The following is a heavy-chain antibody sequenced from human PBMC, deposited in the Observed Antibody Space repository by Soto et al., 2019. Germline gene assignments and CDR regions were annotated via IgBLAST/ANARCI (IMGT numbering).Heavy chain of an antibody. CDR2: LFYTGHT. V-gene: IGHV4-39*01. D-gene: IGHD2-15*01. J-gene: IGHJ5*02. CDR1: GHSMSNTDYF. CDR3: ARQCRGVTCHWFVP. Sequence: SETLSLTCTVSGHSMSNTDYFWGWIRQTPWSDLQWIGSLFYTGHTYYNPSLLSRVTISADTSKNQFFLRLTSVTAADTGVYYCARQCRGVTCHWFVPWGQGTLVTAPQ.